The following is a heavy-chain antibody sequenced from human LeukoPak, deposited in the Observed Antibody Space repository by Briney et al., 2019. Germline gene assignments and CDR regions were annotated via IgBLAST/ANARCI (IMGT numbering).Heavy chain of an antibody. V-gene: IGHV1-18*01. J-gene: IGHJ5*02. D-gene: IGHD2-2*01. CDR3: AREGYCSSTSCYGNWFDP. Sequence: GASVKVSCKASGYTFTSYGISWVRQAPGQGLEWMGWISAYNGNTNYAQKLQGRVTMTTDTSTSTAYMELRSLRSDDTAVYYCAREGYCSSTSCYGNWFDPWGQGTLVTVSS. CDR1: GYTFTSYG. CDR2: ISAYNGNT.